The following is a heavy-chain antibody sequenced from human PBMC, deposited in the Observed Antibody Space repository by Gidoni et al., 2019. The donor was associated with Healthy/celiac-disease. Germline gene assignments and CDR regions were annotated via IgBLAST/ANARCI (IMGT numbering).Heavy chain of an antibody. J-gene: IGHJ5*02. V-gene: IGHV3-23*01. CDR3: AKGSPDNDYGDYDWFDP. CDR1: GFTFSSYA. CDR2: ISGSGGST. D-gene: IGHD4-17*01. Sequence: EVQLLESGGGLVQPGGSLRLSCAASGFTFSSYAMSWVRQAPGKGLEWVSAISGSGGSTYYADSVKGRFTISRDNSKNTLYLQMNSLRAEDTAVYYCAKGSPDNDYGDYDWFDPWGQGTLVTVSS.